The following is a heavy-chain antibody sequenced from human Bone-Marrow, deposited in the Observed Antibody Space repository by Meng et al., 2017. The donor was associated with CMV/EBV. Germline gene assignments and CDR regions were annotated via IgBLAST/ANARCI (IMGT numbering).Heavy chain of an antibody. CDR1: GYTFTGYY. J-gene: IGHJ4*02. Sequence: VELGQLGAEVKTAGASGKVSCKAFGYTFTGYYMHWVRQAPGQGLEWMGWINPNSGGTKYAQKFQGRVTMTRDTSISTAYMELSRLRSDDTAVYYCARGYDSSGYQDYWGQGTLVTVSS. V-gene: IGHV1-2*02. CDR2: INPNSGGT. CDR3: ARGYDSSGYQDY. D-gene: IGHD3-22*01.